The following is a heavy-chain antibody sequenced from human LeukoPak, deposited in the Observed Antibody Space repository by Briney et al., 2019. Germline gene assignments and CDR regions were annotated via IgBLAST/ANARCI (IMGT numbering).Heavy chain of an antibody. Sequence: PSETLSLTCTVSGGSVSSGTYYWSWIRQPPGKGLEWIGYIYYSGSTNYDPSLKSRVTISVDTSKNQFSLKLSSVTAADTAVYYCARDRVRGNSNPFFDYWGQGTLVTVSS. J-gene: IGHJ4*02. CDR1: GGSVSSGTYY. D-gene: IGHD4-11*01. V-gene: IGHV4-61*01. CDR3: ARDRVRGNSNPFFDY. CDR2: IYYSGST.